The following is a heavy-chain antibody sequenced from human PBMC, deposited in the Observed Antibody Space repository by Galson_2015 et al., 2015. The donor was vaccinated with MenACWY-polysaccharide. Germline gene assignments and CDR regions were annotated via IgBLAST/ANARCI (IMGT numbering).Heavy chain of an antibody. D-gene: IGHD6-13*01. CDR2: ITVSGGNT. Sequence: SLRLSCAASGFTFTNYAMSWVRQTPGEGLEWVSDITVSGGNTYFADSVKGRFAISRDNSKNTLSQQMNSLRPEDTAVYYCAKGLRGPAAGTDYFDYWGQGTLVTVSS. J-gene: IGHJ4*02. V-gene: IGHV3-23*01. CDR1: GFTFTNYA. CDR3: AKGLRGPAAGTDYFDY.